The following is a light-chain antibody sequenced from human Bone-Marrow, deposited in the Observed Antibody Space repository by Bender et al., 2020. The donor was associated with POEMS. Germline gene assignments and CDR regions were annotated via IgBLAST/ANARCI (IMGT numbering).Light chain of an antibody. CDR3: SSYTGSDPLI. CDR1: SSDIGGYNY. J-gene: IGLJ2*01. V-gene: IGLV2-14*03. CDR2: DVT. Sequence: QSALTQPASVSGSPGQSITISCTGTSSDIGGYNYVSWYQQHPGKAPKLLIYDVTHRLSGVSNRCSGSKSGNTASLTISGLQSEDEADYYCSSYTGSDPLICGG.